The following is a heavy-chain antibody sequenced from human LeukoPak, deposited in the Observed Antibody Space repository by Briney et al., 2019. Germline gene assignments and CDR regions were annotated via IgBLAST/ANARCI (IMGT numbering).Heavy chain of an antibody. CDR1: GGSISSGSYF. V-gene: IGHV4-61*02. Sequence: PSETLSLTCTVSGGSISSGSYFWSWIRQPAGKGLEWIGRICTSGSPNYHPSRKSRVTISVDTSKNQFSLKLSSVTAADTAVYYCARDPWFYYDSSGYFQAWGQGTLVTVSS. J-gene: IGHJ4*02. CDR3: ARDPWFYYDSSGYFQA. CDR2: ICTSGSP. D-gene: IGHD3-22*01.